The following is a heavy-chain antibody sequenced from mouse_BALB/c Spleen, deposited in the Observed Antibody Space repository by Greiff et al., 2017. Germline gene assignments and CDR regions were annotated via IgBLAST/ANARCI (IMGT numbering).Heavy chain of an antibody. D-gene: IGHD2-10*02. V-gene: IGHV5-6-5*01. Sequence: EVKLLESGGGLVKPGGSLKLSCAASGFTFSSYAMSWVRQTPEKRLEWVASISSGGSTYYPDSVKGRFTISRDNARNNLYLQMSSLRSEDTSMYYCAMYGSRWYFDGWGAGTTVTVSS. CDR3: AMYGSRWYFDG. J-gene: IGHJ1*01. CDR2: ISSGGST. CDR1: GFTFSSYA.